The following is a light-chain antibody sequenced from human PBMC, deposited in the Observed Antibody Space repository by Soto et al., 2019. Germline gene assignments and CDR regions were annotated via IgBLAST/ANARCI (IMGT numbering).Light chain of an antibody. Sequence: QAVVTQPASVSGSPGQSITISCTGTSSDIGTYNYVSWYQQHPGKVPKLMIYEVSNRPSGVSNRFSGSKSGNTASLAISGLQAEDEADYYCSSYTTSSTQVFGGGTKLTVL. J-gene: IGLJ3*02. CDR1: SSDIGTYNY. V-gene: IGLV2-14*01. CDR2: EVS. CDR3: SSYTTSSTQV.